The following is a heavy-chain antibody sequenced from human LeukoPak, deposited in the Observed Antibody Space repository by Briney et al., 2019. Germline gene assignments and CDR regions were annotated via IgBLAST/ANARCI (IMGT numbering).Heavy chain of an antibody. J-gene: IGHJ4*02. Sequence: SQTLSLTCTVSGGSISSGSYYWSWIRQPAGKGLEWIGRIYTSGSTNYNPSLKSRVTISVDTSKNQFSLKLSSVTAADTAVYYCARDRAYYYDSSGHSLDYWGQGTLVTVSS. D-gene: IGHD3-22*01. V-gene: IGHV4-61*02. CDR2: IYTSGST. CDR3: ARDRAYYYDSSGHSLDY. CDR1: GGSISSGSYY.